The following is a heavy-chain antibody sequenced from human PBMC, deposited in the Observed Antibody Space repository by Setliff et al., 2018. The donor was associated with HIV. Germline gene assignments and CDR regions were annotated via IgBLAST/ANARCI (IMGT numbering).Heavy chain of an antibody. D-gene: IGHD3-10*01. CDR1: GGTFNIFS. J-gene: IGHJ5*01. CDR3: ARRGVPQQIDLVS. CDR2: IIPVFGPP. Sequence: SVKVSCKTTGGTFNIFSITWVRQAPGQGLEWMGGIIPVFGPPNYAKKFQFRLTITADESTNTAYMELSSLKSEDTAVYYCARRGVPQQIDLVSWGHGTLVTVPS. V-gene: IGHV1-69*13.